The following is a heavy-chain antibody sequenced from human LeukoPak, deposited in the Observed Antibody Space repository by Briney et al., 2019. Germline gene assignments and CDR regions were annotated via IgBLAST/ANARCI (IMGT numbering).Heavy chain of an antibody. Sequence: GASVKVSCKASGGTFSSHAISWVRQAPGQGLEWMGGIIPIFGTANYAQKFQGRVTITADESTSTAYMELSSLRSEDTAVYYCARGWGYSYGYVGYFDYWGQGTLVTVSS. J-gene: IGHJ4*02. V-gene: IGHV1-69*13. CDR3: ARGWGYSYGYVGYFDY. CDR2: IIPIFGTA. D-gene: IGHD5-18*01. CDR1: GGTFSSHA.